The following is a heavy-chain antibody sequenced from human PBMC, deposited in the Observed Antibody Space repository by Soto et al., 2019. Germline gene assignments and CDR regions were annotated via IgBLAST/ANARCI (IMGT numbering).Heavy chain of an antibody. V-gene: IGHV3-7*01. Sequence: EVQLVESGGDLVQPGGSLRLSFAGSGFPVSTYLMSLVRQAPGKGLEWVANIGQDESAKYYMGSVKGRFTISRDNAKNPLYLQMDSLRVEDTAIYSCSRDISGRTTECANCGQGTQVIVSS. CDR3: SRDISGRTTECAN. D-gene: IGHD3-3*02. CDR2: IGQDESAK. J-gene: IGHJ4*02. CDR1: GFPVSTYL.